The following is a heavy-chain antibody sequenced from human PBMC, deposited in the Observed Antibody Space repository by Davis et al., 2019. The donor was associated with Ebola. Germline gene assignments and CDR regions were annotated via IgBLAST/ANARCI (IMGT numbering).Heavy chain of an antibody. CDR1: GNGFTSYW. CDR2: IYPGDSET. CDR3: ARCLTTVTPYYGMDV. V-gene: IGHV5-51*01. J-gene: IGHJ6*04. Sequence: GESLKISCKGSGNGFTSYWIGWLRQMRGRGLYWMGMIYPGDSETSYSPSFQGQFTISADKSISTAYLQWSSLKASDTAMYYCARCLTTVTPYYGMDVWGKGTTVTVSS. D-gene: IGHD4-17*01.